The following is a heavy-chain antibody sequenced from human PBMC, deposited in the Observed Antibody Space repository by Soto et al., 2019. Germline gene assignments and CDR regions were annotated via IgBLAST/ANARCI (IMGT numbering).Heavy chain of an antibody. CDR3: ARDKEMAT. CDR1: GFSFNNYG. Sequence: QVPLAESGGGVVQPGRSLRLSCVTSGFSFNNYGMHWVRQAPGKGLEWVAIIWYDGSDKYYADSVKGRFTISRDNSKNTLYLQMNSLRVEDTAVYYCARDKEMATWGQGTLVTVSS. J-gene: IGHJ4*02. V-gene: IGHV3-33*01. CDR2: IWYDGSDK. D-gene: IGHD5-12*01.